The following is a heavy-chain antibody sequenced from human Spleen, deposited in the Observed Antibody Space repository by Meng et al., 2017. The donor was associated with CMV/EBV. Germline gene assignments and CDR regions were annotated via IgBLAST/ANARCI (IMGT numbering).Heavy chain of an antibody. CDR2: IFSNDEK. CDR3: ARHGSGSLVFYFEY. J-gene: IGHJ4*02. V-gene: IGHV2-26*01. Sequence: SGPTLVKPTETLTLTCTVSGFSLSNTRMGVSWIRQPPGKALEWLAHIFSNDEKSYSTSLKTRLTISKDTSKSQVVLTMTNMDPVDTATYYCARHGSGSLVFYFEYWGQGTLVTVSS. D-gene: IGHD3-10*01. CDR1: GFSLSNTRMG.